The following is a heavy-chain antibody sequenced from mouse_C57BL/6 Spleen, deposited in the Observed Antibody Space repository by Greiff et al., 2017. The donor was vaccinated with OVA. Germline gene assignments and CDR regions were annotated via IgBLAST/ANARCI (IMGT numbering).Heavy chain of an antibody. CDR3: ARRGAYDYYYFDY. V-gene: IGHV5-12*01. D-gene: IGHD2-4*01. J-gene: IGHJ2*01. Sequence: EVKVVESGGGLVQPGGSLKLSCAASGFTFSDYYMYWVRQTPEKRLEWVAYISNGGGSTYYPDTVKGRFTISRDNAKNTLYLQMSRLKSEDTAMYYCARRGAYDYYYFDYWGQGTTLTVSS. CDR2: ISNGGGST. CDR1: GFTFSDYY.